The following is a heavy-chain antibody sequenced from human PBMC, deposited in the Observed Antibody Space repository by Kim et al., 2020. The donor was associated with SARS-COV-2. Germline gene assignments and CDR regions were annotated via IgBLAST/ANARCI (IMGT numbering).Heavy chain of an antibody. Sequence: SETLSLTCAVYVGSFSGYYWSWIRQSPGKGLEWIGEINHSGSTNYNPSLKSRVTISADTSKNQLSLKLGSVIAADTAVYYCAREGKKVAIITGFDYWGQGTPVTVSS. V-gene: IGHV4-34*01. CDR3: AREGKKVAIITGFDY. CDR1: VGSFSGYY. D-gene: IGHD5-12*01. CDR2: INHSGST. J-gene: IGHJ4*02.